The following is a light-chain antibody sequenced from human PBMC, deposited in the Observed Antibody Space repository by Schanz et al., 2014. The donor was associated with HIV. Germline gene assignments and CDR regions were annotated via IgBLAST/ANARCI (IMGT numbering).Light chain of an antibody. V-gene: IGKV3-20*01. J-gene: IGKJ4*01. CDR2: DAY. Sequence: IVLTQSPGTLSLSPGDRATLSCRASQSVAANSLAWYQQKPGQPPRLLFFDAYARATGVPPRFSASGSGTDFTLTISRLDPEDFAVYYCQQNGSPLTFGGGTKVEIK. CDR1: QSVAANS. CDR3: QQNGSPLT.